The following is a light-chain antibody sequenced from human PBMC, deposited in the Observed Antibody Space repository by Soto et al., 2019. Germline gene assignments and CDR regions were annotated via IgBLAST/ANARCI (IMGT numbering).Light chain of an antibody. CDR2: SAS. CDR3: HQGYSTPYT. J-gene: IGKJ2*01. V-gene: IGKV1-39*01. Sequence: DIQMTQSPSSLSASVGDRVTITCRASQSLNNYLSWFQQKSGKAPKLLIYSASSLHTGVPSRFSGSGSGTDFTLTISGLLPEDFATYYCHQGYSTPYTFGQGTKVEIK. CDR1: QSLNNY.